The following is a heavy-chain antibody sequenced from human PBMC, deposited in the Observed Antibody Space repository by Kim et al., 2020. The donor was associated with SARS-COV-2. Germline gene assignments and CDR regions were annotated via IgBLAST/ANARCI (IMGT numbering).Heavy chain of an antibody. CDR1: GGSISSYY. Sequence: SETLSLTCTVSGGSISSYYWSWIRQPPGKGLEWIGYIYYSGSTNYNPSLKSQVTISVDTSKNQFSLKLSSVTAADTAVYYCARVSPLTIFGVGGAFDIWGQGTMVTVSS. CDR3: ARVSPLTIFGVGGAFDI. J-gene: IGHJ3*02. D-gene: IGHD3-3*01. V-gene: IGHV4-59*01. CDR2: IYYSGST.